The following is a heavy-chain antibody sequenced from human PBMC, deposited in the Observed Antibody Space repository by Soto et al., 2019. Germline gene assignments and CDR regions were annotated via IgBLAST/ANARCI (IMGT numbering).Heavy chain of an antibody. CDR3: ARDISYDILTGYPHYYGMDV. J-gene: IGHJ6*02. CDR2: IYSGGST. CDR1: GFTVSSNY. D-gene: IGHD3-9*01. Sequence: GSLRLSCAASGFTVSSNYMSWVRQAPGKGLEWVSVIYSGGSTYYADSVKGRFTISRDNSKNTLYLQMNSLRAEDTAVYYCARDISYDILTGYPHYYGMDVWGQGTTVTVSS. V-gene: IGHV3-53*01.